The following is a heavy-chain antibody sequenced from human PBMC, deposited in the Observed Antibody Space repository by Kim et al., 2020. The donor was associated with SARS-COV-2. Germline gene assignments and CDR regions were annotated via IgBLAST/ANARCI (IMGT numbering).Heavy chain of an antibody. J-gene: IGHJ5*02. CDR1: GFSLSTSGVG. D-gene: IGHD3-3*01. CDR3: AHSNYDFWSGNYNWFDP. V-gene: IGHV2-5*02. CDR2: IYWDDDK. Sequence: SGPTLVNPTQTLTLTCTFSGFSLSTSGVGVGWIRQPPGKALEWLALIYWDDDKRCSPSLKSRLTITKDTSKNQVVLTMTNMDPVDTATYYCAHSNYDFWSGNYNWFDPWGQGTLVTVSS.